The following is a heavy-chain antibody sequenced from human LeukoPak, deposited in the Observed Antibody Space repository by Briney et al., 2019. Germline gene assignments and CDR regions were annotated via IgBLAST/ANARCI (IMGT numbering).Heavy chain of an antibody. CDR3: ARHESSWPYYYYMDV. CDR1: GGSISSGSYY. D-gene: IGHD5-12*01. J-gene: IGHJ6*03. CDR2: IYTSGST. Sequence: SQTLSLTCTVSGGSISSGSYYWSWIRQPAGKGLEWIGRIYTSGSTNYNPSLKSRVTISVDTSKNQFSLKLSSVTAADTAVYYCARHESSWPYYYYMDVWGKGTTVTVSS. V-gene: IGHV4-61*02.